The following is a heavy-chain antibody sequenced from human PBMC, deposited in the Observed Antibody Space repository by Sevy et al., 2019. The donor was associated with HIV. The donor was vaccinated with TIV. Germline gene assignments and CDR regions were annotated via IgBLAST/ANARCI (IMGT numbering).Heavy chain of an antibody. J-gene: IGHJ6*02. CDR1: GYIFTDYY. CDR2: INSDCGVT. V-gene: IGHV1-2*02. D-gene: IGHD4-17*01. CDR3: ARLTTQPTSDLYGLDV. Sequence: ASVKVSYKASGYIFTDYYIHWVRQAPGQGLEWMAWINSDCGVTNYAQRFQGEVTVTRDPSLSTAYLELTNLKSNDTAIYYCARLTTQPTSDLYGLDVWVQGTTVTVSS.